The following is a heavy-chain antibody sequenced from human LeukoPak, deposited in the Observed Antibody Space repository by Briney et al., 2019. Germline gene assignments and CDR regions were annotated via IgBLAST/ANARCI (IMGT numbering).Heavy chain of an antibody. CDR1: GFTFSSYW. V-gene: IGHV3-74*01. D-gene: IGHD1-7*01. CDR2: INPDGSTI. Sequence: GGSLRLSCAASGFTFSSYWMHWVRQAPRKGLVWVSRINPDGSTINYADSVKGRFTISRDNAKNTLYLQMNSLRAEDTAVYYCATAGNYRFDYWGQGTLVTVSS. CDR3: ATAGNYRFDY. J-gene: IGHJ4*02.